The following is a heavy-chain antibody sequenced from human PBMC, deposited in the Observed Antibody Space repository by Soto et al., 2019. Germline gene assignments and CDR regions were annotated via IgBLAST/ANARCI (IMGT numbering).Heavy chain of an antibody. V-gene: IGHV1-69*01. CDR1: GGTFSNEA. D-gene: IGHD3-10*01. Sequence: QVLLVQSGAELKKPRSSVKVSCKTSGGTFSNEAFSWVRQAPGQGLEWMGGIIPLFGPPNYADKFRGRVTIRADESASTLYLEVTGLTSEDTSMYYCTRDVIGERSIIGYCDFWGPGTLITVSS. CDR2: IIPLFGPP. CDR3: TRDVIGERSIIGYCDF. J-gene: IGHJ4*02.